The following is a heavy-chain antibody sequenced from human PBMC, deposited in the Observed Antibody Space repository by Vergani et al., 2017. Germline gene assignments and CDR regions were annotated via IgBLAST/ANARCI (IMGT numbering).Heavy chain of an antibody. J-gene: IGHJ4*02. CDR3: AKDKGANDRGSFDY. Sequence: EVQLLESGGGLVQPVGSLRLSCAASGFTFSSYAMSWVRQAPGKGLEWVSAISGSGGSTYYADSVKGRFTISRDNAKNSLHLQMNSLRTEDTALYYCAKDKGANDRGSFDYWGQGTLVTVSS. D-gene: IGHD3-10*02. V-gene: IGHV3-23*01. CDR1: GFTFSSYA. CDR2: ISGSGGST.